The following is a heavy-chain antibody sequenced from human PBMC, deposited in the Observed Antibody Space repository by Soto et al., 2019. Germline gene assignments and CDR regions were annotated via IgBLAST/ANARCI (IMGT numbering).Heavy chain of an antibody. D-gene: IGHD3-9*01. CDR2: INAGNGNT. J-gene: IGHJ6*02. CDR1: GGTFSSYA. Sequence: ASVKVSCKASGGTFSSYAISWVRQAPGQRLEWMGWINAGNGNTKYSQKFQGRVTITRDTSASTAYMELSSLRSEDTAVYYCARETLFYDILTGSRDYYYGMDVWGQGTTVTVSS. V-gene: IGHV1-3*01. CDR3: ARETLFYDILTGSRDYYYGMDV.